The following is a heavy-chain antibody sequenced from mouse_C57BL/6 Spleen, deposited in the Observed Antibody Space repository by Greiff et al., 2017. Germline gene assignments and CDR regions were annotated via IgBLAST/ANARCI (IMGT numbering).Heavy chain of an antibody. CDR1: GYTFTDYE. CDR2: IDPETGGT. V-gene: IGHV1-15*01. D-gene: IGHD3-1*01. J-gene: IGHJ3*01. Sequence: QVQLQQSGAELVRPGASVTLSCKASGYTFTDYEMHWVKQTPVHGLEWIGAIDPETGGTAYNQKFKGKAILTADKASITAYMELRSLTSEDSAVYYCTREGLRRFAYWGQGTLVTVSA. CDR3: TREGLRRFAY.